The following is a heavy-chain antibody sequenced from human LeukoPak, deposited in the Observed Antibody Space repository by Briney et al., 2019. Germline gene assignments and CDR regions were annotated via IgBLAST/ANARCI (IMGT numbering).Heavy chain of an antibody. CDR3: AKDHPGYFDY. J-gene: IGHJ4*02. CDR1: GFTFSSYG. V-gene: IGHV3-33*06. CDR2: IWYDGSNK. Sequence: GGSLRLSCAASGFTFSSYGMHRVRQAPGKGLEWVAVIWYDGSNKYYADSVKGRFTISRDNSKNTLYLQMNSLRAEDTAVYYCAKDHPGYFDYWGQGTLVTVSS.